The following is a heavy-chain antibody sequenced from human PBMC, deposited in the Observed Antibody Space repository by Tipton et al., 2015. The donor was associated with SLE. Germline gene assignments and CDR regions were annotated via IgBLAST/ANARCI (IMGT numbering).Heavy chain of an antibody. CDR3: ARHPPRGGSGYALGN. J-gene: IGHJ4*02. D-gene: IGHD5-12*01. CDR2: IYHSGST. Sequence: TLSLTCTVSGGSISSGSYYWSWIRQPPGKGLEWIGYIYHSGSTNYNPSLKSRVNISVDTSKNQFSLKLSSVTAADTAVYDCARHPPRGGSGYALGNWGQGTLVTVSS. CDR1: GGSISSGSYY. V-gene: IGHV4-61*01.